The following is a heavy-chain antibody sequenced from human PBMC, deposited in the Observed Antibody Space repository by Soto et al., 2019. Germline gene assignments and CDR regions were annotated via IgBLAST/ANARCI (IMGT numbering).Heavy chain of an antibody. J-gene: IGHJ6*02. Sequence: EVPLLESGGGLVQPGGSLRLSCAASGFTFSSYAMSWVRQAPGKGLEWVSAISGSGGSTYYADSVKGRFTISRDNSKNTLYLQMNSLRAEDTAVYYCAKLTDCGLCGMDVWGQGTTVTVSS. CDR1: GFTFSSYA. CDR3: AKLTDCGLCGMDV. D-gene: IGHD3-16*01. V-gene: IGHV3-23*01. CDR2: ISGSGGST.